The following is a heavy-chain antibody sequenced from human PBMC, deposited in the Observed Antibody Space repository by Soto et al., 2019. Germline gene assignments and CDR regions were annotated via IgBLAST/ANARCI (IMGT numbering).Heavy chain of an antibody. Sequence: GGSLRLSCAAFGFTFSSYAMSWVRQAPGKGLEWVSAISGSGGSTYYADSVKGRFTISRDNSKNTLYLQMNSLRAEDTAVYYCAKGSPYSSSTSCYDWWSWFEPWGQGTLVTVSS. D-gene: IGHD2-2*01. CDR3: AKGSPYSSSTSCYDWWSWFEP. V-gene: IGHV3-23*01. CDR2: ISGSGGST. J-gene: IGHJ5*02. CDR1: GFTFSSYA.